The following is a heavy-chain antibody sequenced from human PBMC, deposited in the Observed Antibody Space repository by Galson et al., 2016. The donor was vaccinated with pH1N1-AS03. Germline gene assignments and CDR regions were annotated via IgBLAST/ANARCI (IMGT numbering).Heavy chain of an antibody. D-gene: IGHD4-17*01. V-gene: IGHV4-4*07. J-gene: IGHJ4*02. CDR3: ARAYGYGDYGIDY. Sequence: LSLTCTVSGGSISRYYWSWIRQPAGKGLEWIGRMYTSGSSNYNPSLKSRVTISVDTSKNQFSLKLTSVTAADTAVYYCARAYGYGDYGIDYWGQGTLVTVSS. CDR1: GGSISRYY. CDR2: MYTSGSS.